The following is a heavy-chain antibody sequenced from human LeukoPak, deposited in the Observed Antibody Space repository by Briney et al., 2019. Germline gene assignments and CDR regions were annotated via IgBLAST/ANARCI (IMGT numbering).Heavy chain of an antibody. V-gene: IGHV3-23*01. CDR2: ISGSGGST. CDR1: GFTFSSYA. Sequence: PGGSLRLSCAASGFTFSSYAMSWVRQAPGKGLEWVSAISGSGGSTYYADSVKGRFTISRDNSKNTLYLQMSSLRAEDTAVYYCAKAHKGQYNYSDYWGQGTLVTVSS. J-gene: IGHJ4*02. CDR3: AKAHKGQYNYSDY. D-gene: IGHD1-1*01.